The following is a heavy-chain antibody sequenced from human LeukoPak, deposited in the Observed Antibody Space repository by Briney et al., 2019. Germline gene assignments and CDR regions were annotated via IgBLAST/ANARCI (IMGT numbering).Heavy chain of an antibody. CDR3: ARGGSSSWYICHYFDY. CDR1: GFTFSSYA. J-gene: IGHJ4*02. Sequence: GGSLRLSCAASGFTFSSYAMSWVRQAPGKGLEWVSAISGSGGSTYYADSVKGRFTISRDNAKNSLYLQMNSLRAEDTAVYYCARGGSSSWYICHYFDYWGQGTLVTVSS. V-gene: IGHV3-23*01. D-gene: IGHD6-13*01. CDR2: ISGSGGST.